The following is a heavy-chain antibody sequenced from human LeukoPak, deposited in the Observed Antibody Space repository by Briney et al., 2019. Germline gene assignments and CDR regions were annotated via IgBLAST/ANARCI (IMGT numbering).Heavy chain of an antibody. Sequence: GGSLRLSCAASGFTFSSYGMHWVRQAPGKGLEWVAFIRYDGSNKYYADSVKGRFTISRDNSKSTLYLQMNSLRAEDTAVYYCAKDKDVAFDIWGQGTMLTVSS. CDR2: IRYDGSNK. J-gene: IGHJ3*02. CDR3: AKDKDVAFDI. V-gene: IGHV3-30*02. CDR1: GFTFSSYG. D-gene: IGHD5-24*01.